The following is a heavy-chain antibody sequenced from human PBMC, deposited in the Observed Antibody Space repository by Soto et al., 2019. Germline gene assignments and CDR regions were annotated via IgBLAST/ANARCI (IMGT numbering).Heavy chain of an antibody. Sequence: QVQLVQSGAEVKKPGSSVKVSCKASGGTLSNYGISWVRQAPGQGLEWMGGIIPLFGATNYAQEFQGRVTITADDYTNTAYMEMSSLRSEDTAVYYCATDKKIPSHLELRTGALDCWGQGTLVTVSS. V-gene: IGHV1-69*01. D-gene: IGHD1-7*01. J-gene: IGHJ4*02. CDR1: GGTLSNYG. CDR3: ATDKKIPSHLELRTGALDC. CDR2: IIPLFGAT.